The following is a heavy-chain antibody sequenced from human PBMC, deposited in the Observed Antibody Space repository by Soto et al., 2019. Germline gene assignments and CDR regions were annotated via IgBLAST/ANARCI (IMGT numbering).Heavy chain of an antibody. Sequence: ASVKVSCKASGGTFSSYAISWVRQAPGQGLEWMGGIIPIFGTANYAQKFQGRVTITADESTSTAYMELSSLRAEDTAVYYCAKVKYQLLFFDAFDIWGQGTMVTVSS. J-gene: IGHJ3*02. D-gene: IGHD2-2*01. CDR2: IIPIFGTA. V-gene: IGHV1-69*13. CDR3: AKVKYQLLFFDAFDI. CDR1: GGTFSSYA.